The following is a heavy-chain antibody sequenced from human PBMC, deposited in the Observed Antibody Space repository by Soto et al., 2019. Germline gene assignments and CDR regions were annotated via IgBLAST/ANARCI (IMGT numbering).Heavy chain of an antibody. J-gene: IGHJ6*03. CDR2: ISGSGGST. CDR3: VRFLEWVYYYYYMDV. V-gene: IGHV3-23*01. Sequence: GGSLGLSCAASGFSFSSYAMSWVRQAPGKGLEWVSAISGSGGSTYYADSVKGRFTISRDNSKNTLYLQMNSLRAEDTAVYYCVRFLEWVYYYYYMDVWGKGTTVTVSS. CDR1: GFSFSSYA. D-gene: IGHD3-3*01.